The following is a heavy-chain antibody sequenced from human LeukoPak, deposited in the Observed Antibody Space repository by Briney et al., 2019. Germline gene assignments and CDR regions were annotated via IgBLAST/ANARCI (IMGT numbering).Heavy chain of an antibody. Sequence: GGSLRLSCAASGFTFSSYSMNWVRQAPGKGLEWVSSISSSSSYIYYADSVKGRFTISRDNAKNSLYLQMNSLRVEDTAVYYCARCINGYFAFDIWGQGTMVTVSS. CDR3: ARCINGYFAFDI. CDR2: ISSSSSYI. J-gene: IGHJ3*02. V-gene: IGHV3-21*01. CDR1: GFTFSSYS. D-gene: IGHD2-8*01.